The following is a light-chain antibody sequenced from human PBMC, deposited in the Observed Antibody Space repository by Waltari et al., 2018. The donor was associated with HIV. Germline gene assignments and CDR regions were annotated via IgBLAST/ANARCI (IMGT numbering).Light chain of an antibody. Sequence: QSALTQPPSVSGAPGQRVTISCTGNRSNIGAGYFVHWYQHLPGTAPKLLVYSDINRSSGVPDRVSGAKSGTSASLVITELQAEDEADYYCQSYDSSLRASVFGGGTKLTVL. CDR2: SDI. CDR1: RSNIGAGYF. CDR3: QSYDSSLRASV. J-gene: IGLJ2*01. V-gene: IGLV1-40*01.